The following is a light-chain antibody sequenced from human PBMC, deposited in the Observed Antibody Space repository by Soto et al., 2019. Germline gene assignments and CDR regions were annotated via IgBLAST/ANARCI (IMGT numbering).Light chain of an antibody. CDR3: QQRSNWLT. CDR2: DTS. CDR1: QSVNRY. V-gene: IGKV3-11*01. J-gene: IGKJ4*01. Sequence: VLPHSAAAVSLSPEETTTISCRASQSVNRYLTWYQQNPGKAPRLLIYDTSNRATGIPARFSGSGSGTDFTLTISSLEHEDFAVYYCQQRSNWLTFGGGTKL.